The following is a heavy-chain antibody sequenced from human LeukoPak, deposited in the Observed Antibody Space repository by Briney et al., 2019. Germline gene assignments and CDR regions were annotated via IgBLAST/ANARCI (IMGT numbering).Heavy chain of an antibody. CDR3: VRGDWYFES. CDR1: GFRFSSYS. CDR2: VNRDGTEK. J-gene: IGHJ4*02. Sequence: GGSLRLSCAASGFRFSSYSMNWVRQAPGKGLQWVANVNRDGTEKHFLDSVEGRFTISRDNAKKSLYLQMSSLRPQDTAVYFCVRGDWYFESWGQGTLVTVSS. V-gene: IGHV3-7*04. D-gene: IGHD2-21*01.